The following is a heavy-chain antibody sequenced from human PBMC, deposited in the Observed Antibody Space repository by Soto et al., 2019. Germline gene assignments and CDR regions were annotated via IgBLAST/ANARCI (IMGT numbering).Heavy chain of an antibody. CDR3: AREYANSPEAFDF. D-gene: IGHD2-2*01. CDR1: DGSVKSDSHN. V-gene: IGHV4-61*01. Sequence: SETQSLTCTVSDGSVKSDSHNWSWIRQPPGKGLEWIGYIYYTGSTNYNPSLKSRVTISLDTSRNQFSLKLSSVTAADTAVFYCAREYANSPEAFDFWGQGALVT. J-gene: IGHJ4*02. CDR2: IYYTGST.